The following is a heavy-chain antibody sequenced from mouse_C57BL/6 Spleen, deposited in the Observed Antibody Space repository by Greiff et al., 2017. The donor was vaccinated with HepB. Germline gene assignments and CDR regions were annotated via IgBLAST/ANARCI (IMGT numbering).Heavy chain of an antibody. CDR1: GYTFTSYW. J-gene: IGHJ2*01. V-gene: IGHV1-61*01. CDR3: AREDYGRGY. CDR2: IYPSDSET. D-gene: IGHD1-1*01. Sequence: QVQLQQPGAELVRPGSSVKLSCKASGYTFTSYWMDWVKQRPGQGLEWIGNIYPSDSETHYNQKFKDKATLTVDKSSRTAYMQLSSLTSEDSAVYYCAREDYGRGYWGQGTTLTVSS.